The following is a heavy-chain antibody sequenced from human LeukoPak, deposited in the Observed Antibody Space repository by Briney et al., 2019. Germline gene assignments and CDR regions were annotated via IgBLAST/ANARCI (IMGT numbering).Heavy chain of an antibody. D-gene: IGHD5-24*01. V-gene: IGHV5-51*01. CDR1: GYDFTTYW. Sequence: GESLKISCKVSGYDFTTYWIGWVRQMPGRGLEWMGIIYPGDSDTRYSPSFQSQVTISTDKSISTAYLQWSSLKASDTAMYYCARHKRGDDNNFRILDNWGQGTLVTVSS. J-gene: IGHJ4*02. CDR3: ARHKRGDDNNFRILDN. CDR2: IYPGDSDT.